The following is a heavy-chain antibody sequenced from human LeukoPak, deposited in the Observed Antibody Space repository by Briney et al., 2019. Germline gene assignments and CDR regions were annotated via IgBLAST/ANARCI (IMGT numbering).Heavy chain of an antibody. V-gene: IGHV3-11*04. CDR1: GFTFSDYY. CDR2: ISSSGSTI. Sequence: PGGSLRLSCAASGFTFSDYYMSWIRQAPGKGLEWVSYISSSGSTIYYADSVKGRFTISRDNAKNSLYLQMNSLRAEDTAVYYCARDQLLWFGELLLDYWGQGTLVTVSS. CDR3: ARDQLLWFGELLLDY. D-gene: IGHD3-10*01. J-gene: IGHJ4*02.